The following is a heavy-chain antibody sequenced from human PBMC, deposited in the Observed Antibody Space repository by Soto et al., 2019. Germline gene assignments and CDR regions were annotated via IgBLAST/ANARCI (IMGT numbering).Heavy chain of an antibody. CDR1: GGSISSYY. V-gene: IGHV4-59*01. CDR3: ARVSRTYYYYCMDV. D-gene: IGHD3-16*02. Sequence: SETLSLTCTVSGGSISSYYWSWIRQPPGKGLEWIGYIYYSGSTNYNPSLKSRVTISVDTSKNQFSLKLSSVTAADTAVYYCARVSRTYYYYCMDVWGKGTTVTVSS. J-gene: IGHJ6*03. CDR2: IYYSGST.